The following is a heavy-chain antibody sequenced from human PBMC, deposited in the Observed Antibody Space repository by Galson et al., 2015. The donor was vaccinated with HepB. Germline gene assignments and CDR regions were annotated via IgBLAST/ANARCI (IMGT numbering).Heavy chain of an antibody. D-gene: IGHD3-22*01. Sequence: SLRLSCAASGFTFDDYDMHWVRQAPGKGLEWVSGISCNSSRIDYAYSVKGPVTITKDNAKNSLYLQMNSQRAEDTALYYCVKGLTSAGDYCYDRSGFYGVDYWGQGTLVTVSS. CDR1: GFTFDDYD. CDR3: VKGLTSAGDYCYDRSGFYGVDY. V-gene: IGHV3-9*01. J-gene: IGHJ4*02. CDR2: ISCNSSRI.